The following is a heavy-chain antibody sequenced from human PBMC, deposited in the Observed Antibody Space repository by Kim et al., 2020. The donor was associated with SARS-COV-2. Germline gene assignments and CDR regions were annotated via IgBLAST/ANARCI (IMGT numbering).Heavy chain of an antibody. J-gene: IGHJ6*03. CDR3: ARARTFWSGYYYYYYMAV. D-gene: IGHD3-3*01. CDR2: INHSGST. CDR1: GGSFSGYY. Sequence: SETLSLTCAVYGGSFSGYYWSWIRQPPGKGLEWIGEINHSGSTNYNPSLKSRVTISVDTSKNQFSLKLSSVTAADTAVYYCARARTFWSGYYYYYYMAV. V-gene: IGHV4-34*01.